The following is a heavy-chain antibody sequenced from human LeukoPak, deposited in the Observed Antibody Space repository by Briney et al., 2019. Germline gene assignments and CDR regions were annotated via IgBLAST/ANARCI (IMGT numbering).Heavy chain of an antibody. CDR1: DGSIFSSNW. D-gene: IGHD3-22*01. V-gene: IGHV4-4*02. Sequence: SGTLSLTCAVSDGSIFSSNWWSWVRQPPGKGLEWIGQIFHSGSTSYSPSLKSRVTISVDKSKNQFSLKLSSVTAADTAVYYCARDEKRRYYDSSGYQNYYYYMDVWGKGTTVTVSS. CDR2: IFHSGST. CDR3: ARDEKRRYYDSSGYQNYYYYMDV. J-gene: IGHJ6*03.